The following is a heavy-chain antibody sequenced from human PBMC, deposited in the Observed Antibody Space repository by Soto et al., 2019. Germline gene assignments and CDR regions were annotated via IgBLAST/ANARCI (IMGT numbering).Heavy chain of an antibody. V-gene: IGHV4-59*08. CDR1: GGSISSYY. D-gene: IGHD3-3*01. CDR2: IYYSGST. J-gene: IGHJ6*03. Sequence: PSETLSPTCTVSGGSISSYYWSWIRQPPGKGLEWIGYIYYSGSTNYNPSLKSRVTISVDTSKNQFSLKLSSVTAADTAVYYCARHLAYYDFWSGPPGNYYYYMDVWGKGTTVTVSS. CDR3: ARHLAYYDFWSGPPGNYYYYMDV.